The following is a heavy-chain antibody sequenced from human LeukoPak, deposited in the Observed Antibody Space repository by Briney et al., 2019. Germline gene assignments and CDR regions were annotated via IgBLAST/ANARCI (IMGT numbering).Heavy chain of an antibody. CDR2: IYYSGST. CDR3: ARGSATPIVVVVPAAQRAFDI. CDR1: GGSISSYY. V-gene: IGHV4-59*12. Sequence: SETLSLTCTVSGGSISSYYWSWIRQPPGKGLEWIGYIYYSGSTNYNPSLKSRVTISVDTSKNQFSLKLSSVTAADTAVYYCARGSATPIVVVVPAAQRAFDIWGQGTMVTVSS. D-gene: IGHD2-2*01. J-gene: IGHJ3*02.